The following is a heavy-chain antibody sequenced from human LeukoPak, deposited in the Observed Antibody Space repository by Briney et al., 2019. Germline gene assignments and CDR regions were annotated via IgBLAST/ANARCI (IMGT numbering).Heavy chain of an antibody. CDR2: ISSSSHYT. J-gene: IGHJ4*02. CDR1: GFTFSDYY. V-gene: IGHV3-11*06. CDR3: ARDGANGDPYYFDY. Sequence: GGSLRLSCAASGFTFSDYYISWIRQAPGKGLEWVSYISSSSHYTNYADSVKGRFTISRDNAKNSLYLQMNSLRAEDTAVYYCARDGANGDPYYFDYWGQGTLVTVSS. D-gene: IGHD4-17*01.